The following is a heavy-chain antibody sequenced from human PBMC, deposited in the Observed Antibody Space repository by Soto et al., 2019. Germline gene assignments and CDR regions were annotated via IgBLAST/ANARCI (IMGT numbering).Heavy chain of an antibody. D-gene: IGHD3-3*01. J-gene: IGHJ6*02. CDR3: ARAYDFWSGSTYYYYGMDV. CDR2: MNPNSGNT. V-gene: IGHV1-8*01. Sequence: GASVKVSCKASGYTFTSYDINWVRQATGQGLEWMGWMNPNSGNTGYAQKFQGRVTMTRNTSISTAYMELSSLRSEDTAVYYCARAYDFWSGSTYYYYGMDVWGQGTTVTAP. CDR1: GYTFTSYD.